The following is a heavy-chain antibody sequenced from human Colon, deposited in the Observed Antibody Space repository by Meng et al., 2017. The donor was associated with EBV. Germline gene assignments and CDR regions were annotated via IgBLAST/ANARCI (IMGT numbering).Heavy chain of an antibody. V-gene: IGHV4-30-4*01. D-gene: IGHD5-12*01. CDR1: GGSIRRGDYY. J-gene: IGHJ4*02. Sequence: ALPQESGPGHDKPPQTLSLLCTVSGGSIRRGDYYWSWIRQPPGKGLEWIGYIYYSGSTYYNPSLKSRVSISEDTAKNQFSLKLSSVTAAVTAVYYCARDRGGLGAFDYWGQGTLVTVSS. CDR3: ARDRGGLGAFDY. CDR2: IYYSGST.